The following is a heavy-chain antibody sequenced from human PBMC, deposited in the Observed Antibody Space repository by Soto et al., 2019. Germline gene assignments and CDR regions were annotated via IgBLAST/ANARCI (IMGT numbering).Heavy chain of an antibody. Sequence: SETLSLTCAVSGGSISSTTYYWAWIRQPPGKGREWVATIYYSGATYYNPSLKSRLTISIDTSKNQFSLRLSSVTAADTAMYYCARYYDTSNRPYFHHWGQGTRVTVSS. CDR2: IYYSGAT. CDR1: GGSISSTTYY. D-gene: IGHD3-22*01. V-gene: IGHV4-39*01. CDR3: ARYYDTSNRPYFHH. J-gene: IGHJ1*01.